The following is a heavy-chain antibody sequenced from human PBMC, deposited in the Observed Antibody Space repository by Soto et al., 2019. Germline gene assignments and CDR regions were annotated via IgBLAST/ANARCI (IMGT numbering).Heavy chain of an antibody. V-gene: IGHV1-58*02. CDR2: IVVGSGNT. CDR3: AAAQLLDFWSGYSSDAFDI. Sequence: SVKVSCKASGYSCTICDINWVRRATGQGLEWIGWIVVGSGNTNYAQKFQERVTITRDMSTSTAYMELSSLRSEDTAVYYCAAAQLLDFWSGYSSDAFDIWGQGTMVTVSS. D-gene: IGHD3-3*01. CDR1: GYSCTICD. J-gene: IGHJ3*02.